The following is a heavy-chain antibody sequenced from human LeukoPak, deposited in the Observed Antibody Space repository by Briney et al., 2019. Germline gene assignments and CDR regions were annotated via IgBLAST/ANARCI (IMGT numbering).Heavy chain of an antibody. CDR3: ARLAWGRLDY. CDR2: ISNTGNT. V-gene: IGHV4-31*03. J-gene: IGHJ4*02. Sequence: SQTLSLTCTVSGGSVSSGSYYWSWIRQHPGKGLEWIGYISNTGNTYYNRSLRGRVIISLDTSENQVSLKLSSVTAADTAVYYCARLAWGRLDYWGQGTLVTVSS. CDR1: GGSVSSGSYY. D-gene: IGHD7-27*01.